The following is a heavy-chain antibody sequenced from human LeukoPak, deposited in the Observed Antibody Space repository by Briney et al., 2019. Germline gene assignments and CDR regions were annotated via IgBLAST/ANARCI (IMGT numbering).Heavy chain of an antibody. Sequence: GASVKVSCKASGYTFTSYGISWVRQAPGQGPEWMGWISAYNGNTNYAQKLQGRVTMTTDTSTSTAYMELRSLRSDDTAVYYCARAGLDIVLMVYELDYWGQGTLVTVSS. CDR3: ARAGLDIVLMVYELDY. V-gene: IGHV1-18*01. D-gene: IGHD2-8*01. CDR1: GYTFTSYG. CDR2: ISAYNGNT. J-gene: IGHJ4*02.